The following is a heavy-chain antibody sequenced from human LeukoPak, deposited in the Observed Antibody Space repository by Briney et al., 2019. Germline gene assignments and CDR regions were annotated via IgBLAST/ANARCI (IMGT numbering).Heavy chain of an antibody. J-gene: IGHJ4*02. CDR2: IYDSGGT. Sequence: SDTLSLTCTVSGGSISSSSYYWGWSRQPPGKGLEWIGSIYDSGGTYYNPYLKSRVTISVDTSKNKSSLKLSSVTAADTAVYYCARHGSLTGWGQGTLVTVSS. CDR3: ARHGSLTG. D-gene: IGHD3-10*01. V-gene: IGHV4-39*01. CDR1: GGSISSSSYY.